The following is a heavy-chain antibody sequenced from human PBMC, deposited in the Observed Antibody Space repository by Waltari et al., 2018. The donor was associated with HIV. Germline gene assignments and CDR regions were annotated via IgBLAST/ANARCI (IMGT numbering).Heavy chain of an antibody. D-gene: IGHD6-6*01. V-gene: IGHV3-7*01. CDR1: GFTFSSYW. J-gene: IGHJ2*01. CDR3: ARVSPYSSSSIYWYFDL. CDR2: IKQDGSEK. Sequence: EVQLVESGGGLVQPGGSLRLSCAASGFTFSSYWMSWVRQAPGKGLEWVANIKQDGSEKYYVDSVKGRFTISRDNAKNSLYLQMNSLRAEDTAVYYCARVSPYSSSSIYWYFDLWGRGTLVTVSS.